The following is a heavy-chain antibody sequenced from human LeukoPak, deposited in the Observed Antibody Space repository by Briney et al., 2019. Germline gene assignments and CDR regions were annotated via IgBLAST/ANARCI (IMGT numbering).Heavy chain of an antibody. J-gene: IGHJ3*02. CDR3: ARDRGFNDILTGYYKGAFDI. CDR2: SSAYNGNT. V-gene: IGHV1-18*01. Sequence: ASVKVSCKASGYTFTSCGISWVRQAPGQGLEWMGWSSAYNGNTNYAQKRKGRVTMTTDTSTSTAYMELRSLRSDETAVYYCARDRGFNDILTGYYKGAFDIWGQGTMVTVSS. D-gene: IGHD3-9*01. CDR1: GYTFTSCG.